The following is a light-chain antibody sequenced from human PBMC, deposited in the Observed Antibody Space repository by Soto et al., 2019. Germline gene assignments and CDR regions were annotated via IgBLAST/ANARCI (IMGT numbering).Light chain of an antibody. J-gene: IGKJ2*01. V-gene: IGKV3-15*01. CDR1: QSVNSN. Sequence: EVEMTQSPATLSVSPGEGATLSCRASQSVNSNLAWYQQKPGQAPRLLIYGASTRATGIPARFSGSGSGTEFTLTISSLQSEDFAIYYCQHYNDWPPRYTFGQGTKLEIK. CDR3: QHYNDWPPRYT. CDR2: GAS.